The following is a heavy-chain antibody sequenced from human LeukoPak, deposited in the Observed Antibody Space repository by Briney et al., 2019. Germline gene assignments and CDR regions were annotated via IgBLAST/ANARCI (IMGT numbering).Heavy chain of an antibody. V-gene: IGHV1-69*05. CDR1: GGTFSSYS. CDR3: ARGDRYHCYLDV. CDR2: IMPLFNTA. Sequence: FSVKVSCKASGGTFSSYSITWVRQDPGHPLEWMGGIMPLFNTANYAQQFQGRVTITTDEATSTAYMELSSLRFEDTAMYYGARGDRYHCYLDVWGKGTTVTVSS. J-gene: IGHJ6*03.